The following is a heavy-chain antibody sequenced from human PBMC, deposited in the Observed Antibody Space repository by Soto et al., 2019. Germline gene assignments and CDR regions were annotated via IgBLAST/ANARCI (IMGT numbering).Heavy chain of an antibody. Sequence: ASVKVSCKASGYTFTNYYVQWVRQAPGQGLEWMGVIHPDGGHTTYSQNFQDRVTMTRDTFTSTIYMELSSLRSEDTAVYYCARGDNDYWGQGTLVTVSS. J-gene: IGHJ4*02. CDR2: IHPDGGHT. CDR3: ARGDNDY. CDR1: GYTFTNYY. V-gene: IGHV1-46*01.